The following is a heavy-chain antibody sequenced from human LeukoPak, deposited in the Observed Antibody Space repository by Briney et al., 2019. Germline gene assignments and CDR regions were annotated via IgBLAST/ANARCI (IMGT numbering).Heavy chain of an antibody. CDR3: ARDREYYGSGSYYKGEFDY. Sequence: GGSLRLSCAASGFTFSSYAMHWVRQAPGKGLEWVAVISYDGSNKYYADSVKGRFTISRDNSKNTLYLQMNSLRAEDTAVYHCARDREYYGSGSYYKGEFDYWGQGTLVTVSS. CDR1: GFTFSSYA. V-gene: IGHV3-30-3*01. CDR2: ISYDGSNK. D-gene: IGHD3-10*01. J-gene: IGHJ4*02.